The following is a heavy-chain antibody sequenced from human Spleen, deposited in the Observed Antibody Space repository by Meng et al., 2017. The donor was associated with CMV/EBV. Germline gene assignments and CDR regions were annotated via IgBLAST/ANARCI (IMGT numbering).Heavy chain of an antibody. Sequence: CAVSGTSISTSHWWSWVRQPPGKGLEWIGEVYHSGYTNYNPSLKSRVTMSVDRSKNQFSLRLSSVTAADTAIYYCARVTEYGGNCFDSWGQGTLVTVSS. V-gene: IGHV4-4*02. D-gene: IGHD4/OR15-4a*01. J-gene: IGHJ4*02. CDR3: ARVTEYGGNCFDS. CDR1: GTSISTSHW. CDR2: VYHSGYT.